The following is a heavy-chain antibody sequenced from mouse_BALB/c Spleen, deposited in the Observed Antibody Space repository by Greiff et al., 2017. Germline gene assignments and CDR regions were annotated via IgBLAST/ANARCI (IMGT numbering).Heavy chain of an antibody. Sequence: VQLQQSGPGLVAPSQSLSITCTVSGFSLTSYGVHWVRQPPGKGLEWLGVIWAGGSTNYNSALMSRLSISKDNSKSQVFLKMNSLQTDDTAMYCGARGYYGSQSHWYFDVWGAGTTVTVSS. V-gene: IGHV2-9*02. D-gene: IGHD1-1*01. CDR2: IWAGGST. J-gene: IGHJ1*01. CDR3: ARGYYGSQSHWYFDV. CDR1: GFSLTSYG.